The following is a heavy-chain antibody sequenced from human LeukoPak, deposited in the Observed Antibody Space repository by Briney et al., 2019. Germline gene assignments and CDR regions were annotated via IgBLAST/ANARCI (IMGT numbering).Heavy chain of an antibody. CDR2: ISYDGSNK. CDR1: GFTFSSYA. V-gene: IGHV3-30-3*01. Sequence: GGSLRLSCAASGFTFSSYAINWVRQAPGKGLEWVAVISYDGSNKFYADSVKGRFTISRDNSKNTLFLQMNSLGAEDTAVYFCARGRDYGGDQDGFDIWGRGTIVTVSS. CDR3: ARGRDYGGDQDGFDI. J-gene: IGHJ3*02. D-gene: IGHD2-21*01.